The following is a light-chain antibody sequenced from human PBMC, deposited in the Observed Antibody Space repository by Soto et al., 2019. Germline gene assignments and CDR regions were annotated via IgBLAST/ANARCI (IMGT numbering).Light chain of an antibody. CDR1: QYVGSR. CDR2: YMS. Sequence: IVLTQSPATLSSSPGETATLSCRASQYVGSRLAWYQHKPGQAPRLLIYYMSKRATGIPARFSGSGSGTDFTLTINSLQPEDFATYYCQQTYTAANFGQGTRLEI. J-gene: IGKJ5*01. V-gene: IGKV3-11*01. CDR3: QQTYTAAN.